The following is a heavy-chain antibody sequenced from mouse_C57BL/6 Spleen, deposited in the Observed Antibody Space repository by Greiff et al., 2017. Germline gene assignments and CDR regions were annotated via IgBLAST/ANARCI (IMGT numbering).Heavy chain of an antibody. D-gene: IGHD1-1*01. Sequence: QVQLQQPGAELVMPGASVKLSCKASGYTFTSYWMHWVKQRPGQGLEWIGEIDPSDSYTNYNQKVKGKSTLTVDKSSSTAYMQLSSLTSEDSAVYYCAYYYGSSHWYFDVWGTGTTVTVSS. CDR2: IDPSDSYT. V-gene: IGHV1-69*01. J-gene: IGHJ1*03. CDR1: GYTFTSYW. CDR3: AYYYGSSHWYFDV.